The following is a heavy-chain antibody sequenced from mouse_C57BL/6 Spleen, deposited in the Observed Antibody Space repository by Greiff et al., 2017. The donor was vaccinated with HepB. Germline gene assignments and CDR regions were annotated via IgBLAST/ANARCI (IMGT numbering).Heavy chain of an antibody. CDR3: ARNDGSAMDY. CDR1: GYTFTSYW. Sequence: VQLQQSGAELVRPGSSVKLSCTASGYTFTSYWMDWVKQRPEQGLEWIGNIYPSDSETHYNQKFKDKATLTVDKSSSTAYMQLSSLTSEDSAVYYCARNDGSAMDYWGQGTSVTVSS. D-gene: IGHD1-1*01. J-gene: IGHJ4*01. CDR2: IYPSDSET. V-gene: IGHV1-61*01.